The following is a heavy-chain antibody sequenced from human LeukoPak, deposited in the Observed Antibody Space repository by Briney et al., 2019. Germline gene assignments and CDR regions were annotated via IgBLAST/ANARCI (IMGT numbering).Heavy chain of an antibody. V-gene: IGHV5-51*01. CDR3: ARHARYSSSWYWFDS. Sequence: GESPKISCKGSGYSFTSYWIGWVRQMPGKGLEWMGIIYPGDSDTRYSPSFQGQVTISADKSISTAYVQRSSQKASDTAMYYCARHARYSSSWYWFDSWGQGTLVTVSS. CDR2: IYPGDSDT. J-gene: IGHJ5*01. D-gene: IGHD6-13*01. CDR1: GYSFTSYW.